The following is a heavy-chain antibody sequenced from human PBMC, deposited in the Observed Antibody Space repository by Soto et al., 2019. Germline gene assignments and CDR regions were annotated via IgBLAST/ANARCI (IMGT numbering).Heavy chain of an antibody. Sequence: ASVKVSCKASGGTFSSYAISWVRQAPGQGLEWMGGITPIFGTANYAQKFQGRVTITADKSTSTAYMELSSLRSEDTAVYYCARVVDYGGKGWYYYYGMDVWGQGTTVTVSS. J-gene: IGHJ6*02. CDR3: ARVVDYGGKGWYYYYGMDV. CDR2: ITPIFGTA. V-gene: IGHV1-69*06. CDR1: GGTFSSYA. D-gene: IGHD4-17*01.